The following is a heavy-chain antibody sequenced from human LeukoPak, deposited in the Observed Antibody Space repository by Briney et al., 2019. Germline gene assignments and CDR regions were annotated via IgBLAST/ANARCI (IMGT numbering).Heavy chain of an antibody. Sequence: PSETLSLTCTVSGGSISSYYWSWIRQPPGKGLEWIGYIYYSGSTNYNPSLKSRVTISVDTSKNQFSLKLSSVTAADTAVYYCARDRRSGKLAYLDYWGQGTLVTVSS. D-gene: IGHD2-15*01. CDR1: GGSISSYY. V-gene: IGHV4-59*01. J-gene: IGHJ4*02. CDR2: IYYSGST. CDR3: ARDRRSGKLAYLDY.